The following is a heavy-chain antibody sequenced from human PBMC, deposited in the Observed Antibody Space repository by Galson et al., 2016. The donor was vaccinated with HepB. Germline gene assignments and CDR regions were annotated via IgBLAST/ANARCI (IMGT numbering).Heavy chain of an antibody. Sequence: TLSLTCGVSGDSISSGGYSWSWIRQPPGKGLEWIGYMHYSGRTHYNPSLKNRVTISVDRSKNHFSLNLTSVAAADTAVYYCARVRQRLLDAFDFWGQGTMVTVSS. D-gene: IGHD6-25*01. CDR1: GDSISSGGYS. CDR2: MHYSGRT. V-gene: IGHV4-30-2*01. J-gene: IGHJ3*01. CDR3: ARVRQRLLDAFDF.